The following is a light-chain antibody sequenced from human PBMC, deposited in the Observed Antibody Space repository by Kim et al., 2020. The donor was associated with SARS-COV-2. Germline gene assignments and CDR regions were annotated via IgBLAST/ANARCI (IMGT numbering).Light chain of an antibody. CDR1: SSNIGADYD. J-gene: IGLJ7*01. Sequence: VTISCSGSSSNIGADYDVHWYQHLPGRAPKLLIYANNNRPSGVSDRFTGSKSGTPASLTITGLQAEDEGDYYCQSCDNSLSESLVFGGGTQLTVL. CDR3: QSCDNSLSESLV. CDR2: ANN. V-gene: IGLV1-40*01.